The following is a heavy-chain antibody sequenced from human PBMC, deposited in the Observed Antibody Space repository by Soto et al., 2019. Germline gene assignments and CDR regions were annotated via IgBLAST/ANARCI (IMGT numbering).Heavy chain of an antibody. D-gene: IGHD3-22*01. CDR3: ARIMYYYDSSAYWAY. Sequence: EVQLVESGGGLVKPGGSLRLSCAASGFTFSSDSMNWVRQAPGKGLEWVSSITGSSSYIYYADSVKGRFTISRDNAKNSLYLPMNTLRAEHTAVYYCARIMYYYDSSAYWAYWGQGTLVSVSS. CDR2: ITGSSSYI. V-gene: IGHV3-21*02. J-gene: IGHJ4*02. CDR1: GFTFSSDS.